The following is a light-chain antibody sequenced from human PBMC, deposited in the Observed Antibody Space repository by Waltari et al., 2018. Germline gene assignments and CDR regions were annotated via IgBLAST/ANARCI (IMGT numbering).Light chain of an antibody. Sequence: SSELTQSPSLSVSPGQTATITCSGDALPRPAAYWYPQKSGQAPVLIIYKDTERPSGIPERFSGSTSGTTVTLTISTVEPEDEADYYCQSTDSSGTHTVFGGGTKLTVL. CDR3: QSTDSSGTHTV. J-gene: IGLJ3*02. CDR1: ALPRPA. V-gene: IGLV3-25*03. CDR2: KDT.